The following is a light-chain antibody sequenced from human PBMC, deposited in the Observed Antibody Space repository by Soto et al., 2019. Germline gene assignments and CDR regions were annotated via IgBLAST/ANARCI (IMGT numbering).Light chain of an antibody. V-gene: IGKV1-39*01. J-gene: IGKJ1*01. CDR3: QQSFNTPPT. CDR1: QSISSY. CDR2: AAS. Sequence: DIQMTQSPSSLSASVGDRVTITCRASQSISSYLNWYQQKPGKAPNLLIYAASSLQSGVPSRFSGSASGTDFTLTISSLQPEDFATYYCQQSFNTPPTFGRGTKVEIK.